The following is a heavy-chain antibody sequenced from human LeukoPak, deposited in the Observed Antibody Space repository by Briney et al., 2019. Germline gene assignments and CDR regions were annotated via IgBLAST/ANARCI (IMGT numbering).Heavy chain of an antibody. CDR3: ARERGYDFWSGYSGGYFDY. J-gene: IGHJ4*02. D-gene: IGHD3-3*01. CDR1: GGTFSSYA. CDR2: IIPIFGTA. V-gene: IGHV1-69*05. Sequence: SVKVSCKASGGTFSSYAISWVRQAPGQGLEWMGGIIPIFGTANYAQKFQGRVTITTDESTSTAYMELSSLRSEDTAVYYYARERGYDFWSGYSGGYFDYWGQGTLVTVSS.